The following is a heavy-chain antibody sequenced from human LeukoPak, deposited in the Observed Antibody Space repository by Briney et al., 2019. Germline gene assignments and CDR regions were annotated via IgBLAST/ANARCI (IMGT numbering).Heavy chain of an antibody. CDR2: IYTSGSN. Sequence: SETLSLTCTVSGGSISSYYWSWIRQPAGKGLEWIGRIYTSGSNNYNPSLKRRVTMSVDTSKNQFSLKLSSVTAADTAVYYCASHMRGSGYNAAFDYWGQGTLVTVSS. CDR3: ASHMRGSGYNAAFDY. J-gene: IGHJ4*02. V-gene: IGHV4-4*07. D-gene: IGHD3-22*01. CDR1: GGSISSYY.